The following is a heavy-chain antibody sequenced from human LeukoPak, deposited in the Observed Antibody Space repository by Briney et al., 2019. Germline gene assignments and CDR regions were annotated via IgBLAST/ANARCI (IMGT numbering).Heavy chain of an antibody. Sequence: GGSLRLSCAASGFTMSHYGVSWVRQAPGKGLEWISGIRSAVETTHYADSVKGRFIISRDNSKNALSLQLNSLRPEDTALYYCAEHFCTGLDCSLFDSWGQGTLVTVSS. V-gene: IGHV3-23*01. CDR2: IRSAVETT. J-gene: IGHJ4*02. CDR1: GFTMSHYG. CDR3: AEHFCTGLDCSLFDS. D-gene: IGHD3/OR15-3a*01.